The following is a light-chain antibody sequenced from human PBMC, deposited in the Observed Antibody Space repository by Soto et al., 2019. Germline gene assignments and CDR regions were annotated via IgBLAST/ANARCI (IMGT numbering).Light chain of an antibody. V-gene: IGKV1-5*01. J-gene: IGKJ5*01. CDR2: AAS. Sequence: DIQITQSPSSLSASVGDRVTITCRASQSISNSLNWYQQKPGRAPKLLIYAASSLQSGVPSRFTGSASGTEITLTISSLQPDDFATYYCQQYNSYSITFGQGTRLEIK. CDR1: QSISNS. CDR3: QQYNSYSIT.